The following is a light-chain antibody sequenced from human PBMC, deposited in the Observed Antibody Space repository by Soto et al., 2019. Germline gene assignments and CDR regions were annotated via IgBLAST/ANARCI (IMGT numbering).Light chain of an antibody. CDR1: SSDVGTYNY. V-gene: IGLV2-8*01. J-gene: IGLJ3*02. Sequence: QSALTQPPSASGSPGQSVTISCTGTSSDVGTYNYVSWYQQHPGKAPKLIIYEVSKRPSGVPDRFSGSRSGYTASLTVSGLQAEDEADYYCSSYAGSSNVVFGGGTQLTVL. CDR2: EVS. CDR3: SSYAGSSNVV.